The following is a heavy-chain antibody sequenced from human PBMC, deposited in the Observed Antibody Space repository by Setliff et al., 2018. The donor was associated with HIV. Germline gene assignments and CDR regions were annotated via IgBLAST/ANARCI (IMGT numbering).Heavy chain of an antibody. CDR1: GGSINYYY. J-gene: IGHJ4*02. V-gene: IGHV4-4*07. CDR3: VGDETTVTFDY. CDR2: IYARGGT. Sequence: PSETLSLTCTVSGGSINYYYWNWIRQPAGKGLEWLGRIYARGGTNYNPSLESRVTMSVDTSMNQFSLKLTSVTAADTAVYYCVGDETTVTFDYWGQGTPVTVSS. D-gene: IGHD4-17*01.